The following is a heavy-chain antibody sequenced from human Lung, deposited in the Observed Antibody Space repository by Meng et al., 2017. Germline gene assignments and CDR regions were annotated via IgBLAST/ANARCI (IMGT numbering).Heavy chain of an antibody. D-gene: IGHD1-26*01. Sequence: QVQLQQSGPGLVKPPQTLSLTCAIPGDSVSSNSAALNWIRQSPSRGLEWLGRTYYRSKWYNDYAVSVKSRITIHTDTSKNQFSLPLHSVTPEDTAVYYCARDRVGATVGHFDYWGQGTLVTVSS. CDR2: TYYRSKWYN. V-gene: IGHV6-1*01. J-gene: IGHJ4*02. CDR3: ARDRVGATVGHFDY. CDR1: GDSVSSNSAA.